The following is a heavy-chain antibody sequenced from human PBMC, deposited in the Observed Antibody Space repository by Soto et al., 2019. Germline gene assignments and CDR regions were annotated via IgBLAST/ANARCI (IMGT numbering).Heavy chain of an antibody. D-gene: IGHD6-13*01. CDR1: GGSISSGDYF. CDR3: ARVVAAAAAEESLDY. V-gene: IGHV4-30-4*01. CDR2: ISYSGST. J-gene: IGHJ4*02. Sequence: QVQLQESGPGLVKPSQTLSLTCTVSGGSISSGDYFWSWVRQPPGKGLEWIGYISYSGSTHYNPSLKSRVTISVDTSRIQFSLKLSSMTAADTAVYYCARVVAAAAAEESLDYWGQGTLVTVSS.